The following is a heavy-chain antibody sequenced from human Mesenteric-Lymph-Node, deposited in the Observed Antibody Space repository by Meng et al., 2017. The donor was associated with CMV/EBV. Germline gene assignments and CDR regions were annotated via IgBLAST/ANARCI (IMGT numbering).Heavy chain of an antibody. J-gene: IGHJ4*02. CDR3: AKDHSGSAY. CDR1: GLTFSRSA. Sequence: RLSCAASGLTFSRSAMSWVRQAPGKGLEWVSSISGTGASTYYANSVRGRFTISRDNSKNTLYLQMNSLRAEETAVYYCAKDHSGSAYWGQGTLVTVSS. V-gene: IGHV3-23*01. CDR2: ISGTGAST. D-gene: IGHD1-26*01.